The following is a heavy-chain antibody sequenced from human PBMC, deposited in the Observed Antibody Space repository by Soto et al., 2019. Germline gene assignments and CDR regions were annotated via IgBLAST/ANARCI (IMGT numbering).Heavy chain of an antibody. CDR1: GGTFRTYT. V-gene: IGHV3-21*01. CDR3: ARDRGYDAHDYYYNAMDV. J-gene: IGHJ6*02. Sequence: GGSLSLSWRSSGGTFRTYTMNWVRQAPGKGLEWVSGIRGFSPYTFYAESVRGRFTISRDNAKNSLFLQMDSLRAEDTAVYYCARDRGYDAHDYYYNAMDVWGQGTTVTVSS. CDR2: IRGFSPYT. D-gene: IGHD3-10*01.